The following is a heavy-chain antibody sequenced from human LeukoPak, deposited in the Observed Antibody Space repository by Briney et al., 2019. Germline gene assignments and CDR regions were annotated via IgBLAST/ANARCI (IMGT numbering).Heavy chain of an antibody. CDR2: IYYSGST. V-gene: IGHV4-31*03. J-gene: IGHJ4*02. CDR3: ASRVAYYYDSSGYFDY. Sequence: SETLSLTCTVSGGPISSGGYYWSWIRQHPGKGLEWIGYIYYSGSTYYNPSLKSRVTISVDTSKNQFSLKLSSVTAADTAVYYCASRVAYYYDSSGYFDYWGQGTLVTVSS. CDR1: GGPISSGGYY. D-gene: IGHD3-22*01.